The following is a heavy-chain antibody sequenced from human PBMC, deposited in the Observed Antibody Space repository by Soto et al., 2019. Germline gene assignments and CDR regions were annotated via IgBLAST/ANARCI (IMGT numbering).Heavy chain of an antibody. D-gene: IGHD5-12*01. CDR1: GGTFSSYA. CDR2: IIPIFGTA. J-gene: IGHJ4*02. V-gene: IGHV1-69*13. CDR3: ARDLRYSGYDNLASGFADY. Sequence: SVKVSCKASGGTFSSYAISWVRQAPGQGLEWMGGIIPIFGTANYAQKFQGRVTITADESTSTAYMELRSLRSDDTAVYYCARDLRYSGYDNLASGFADYWGQGTLVTVSS.